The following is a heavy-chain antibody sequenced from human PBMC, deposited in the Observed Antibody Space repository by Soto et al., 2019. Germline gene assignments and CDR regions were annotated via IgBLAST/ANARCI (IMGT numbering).Heavy chain of an antibody. CDR2: INHLETT. J-gene: IGHJ4*02. Sequence: QLQLHESGSGLVKPSQTLSLTCTVSGASITYGGYSWSWIRQTPGKGLEWIGYINHLETTFYNPSLESRLSLSIARAKNQFSLNLNSMSAADRAVYFCARGGGSDSFDYWGQVILVTVSS. CDR1: GASITYGGYS. V-gene: IGHV4-30-2*01. CDR3: ARGGGSDSFDY. D-gene: IGHD1-26*01.